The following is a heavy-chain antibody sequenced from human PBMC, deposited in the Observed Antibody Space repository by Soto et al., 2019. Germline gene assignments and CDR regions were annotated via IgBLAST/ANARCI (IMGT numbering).Heavy chain of an antibody. CDR3: ARSAILTGYYLFDY. V-gene: IGHV1-2*04. J-gene: IGHJ4*02. Sequence: ASVKVSCKASGYTFTGYCMHWVRQAPGQGLEWMGWINPNSGGTNYAQKFQGWVTMTRDTSISTAYMELSRLRSDDTAVYYCARSAILTGYYLFDYWGQGTLVTVSS. CDR2: INPNSGGT. D-gene: IGHD3-9*01. CDR1: GYTFTGYC.